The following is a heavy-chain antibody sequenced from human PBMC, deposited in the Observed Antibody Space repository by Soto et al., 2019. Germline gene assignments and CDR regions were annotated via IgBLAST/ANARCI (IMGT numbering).Heavy chain of an antibody. CDR3: ARGMTTVTTYDY. Sequence: QLQLQESGSGLVKPSQTLSLTCAVSGGSISSGGYSWSWIRQPPGKGLEWIGYIYHSGSTYYNPSLKSRVAITVXXSKNQFSLNLSSVTAADTAVYYCARGMTTVTTYDYWGQGTLVTVSS. CDR1: GGSISSGGYS. D-gene: IGHD4-4*01. V-gene: IGHV4-30-2*01. J-gene: IGHJ4*02. CDR2: IYHSGST.